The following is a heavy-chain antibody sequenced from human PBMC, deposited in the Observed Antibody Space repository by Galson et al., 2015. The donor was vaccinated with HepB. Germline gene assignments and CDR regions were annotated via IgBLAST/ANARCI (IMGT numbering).Heavy chain of an antibody. CDR3: AKSSSTSCDQGTCYYYYYMDV. V-gene: IGHV3-30*18. Sequence: SLRLSCAASGFTFSSYGMHWVRQAPGKGLEWVAVISYDGSNKYYADSVKGRFTISRDNSKNTLYLQMNSLRAEDTAVYYCAKSSSTSCDQGTCYYYYYMDVWGKGTTVTVSS. D-gene: IGHD2-2*01. CDR2: ISYDGSNK. J-gene: IGHJ6*03. CDR1: GFTFSSYG.